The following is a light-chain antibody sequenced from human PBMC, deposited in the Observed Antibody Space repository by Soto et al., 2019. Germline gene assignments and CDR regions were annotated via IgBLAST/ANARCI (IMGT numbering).Light chain of an antibody. Sequence: DIVMTQSPDSLAVSLGERATINCKSSQSVLYSSNNKNYLAWYQQKPGQPPKLLIYWASTRESGVPDRFSGSGSGTDFTLTISSLQAEDVAVYCCQQYYGTPRTLGQGTKVDIK. V-gene: IGKV4-1*01. CDR2: WAS. J-gene: IGKJ1*01. CDR3: QQYYGTPRT. CDR1: QSVLYSSNNKNY.